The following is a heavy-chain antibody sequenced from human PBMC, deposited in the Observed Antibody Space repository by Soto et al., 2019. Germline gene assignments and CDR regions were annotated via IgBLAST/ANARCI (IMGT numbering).Heavy chain of an antibody. J-gene: IGHJ6*02. CDR2: IYYSGST. CDR1: GGSISSGDYY. Sequence: SETLSLTCTVSGGSISSGDYYWSWIRQPPGKGLEWIGYIYYSGSTYYNPSLKSRVTISVDTSKNQFSLKLSSVTAADTAVYYCARGGEGFGVVIPQDYYYGMDVWGQGTTVTVSS. CDR3: ARGGEGFGVVIPQDYYYGMDV. V-gene: IGHV4-30-4*01. D-gene: IGHD3-3*01.